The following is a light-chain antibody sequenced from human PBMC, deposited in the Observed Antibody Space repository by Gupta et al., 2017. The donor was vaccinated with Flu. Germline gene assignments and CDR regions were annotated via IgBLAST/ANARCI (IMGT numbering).Light chain of an antibody. J-gene: IGLJ3*02. CDR3: TSCTSRNTWV. CDR1: SSAVGGYHY. V-gene: IGLV2-14*01. CDR2: EVR. Sequence: QSALPQPASVSGSPGQAITISCTGTSSAVGGYHYVSWYQQYPHKVHTVMIYEVRMRPAGVASLLSGSKAGNTASLTISGRPREDADDYYCTSCTSRNTWVFGGGTRLTVL.